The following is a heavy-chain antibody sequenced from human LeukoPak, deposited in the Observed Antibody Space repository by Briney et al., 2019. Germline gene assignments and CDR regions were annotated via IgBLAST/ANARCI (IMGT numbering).Heavy chain of an antibody. J-gene: IGHJ2*01. V-gene: IGHV3-48*03. CDR3: ARQTKTTVTKYFDH. CDR1: GFTFSSYE. D-gene: IGHD4-17*01. CDR2: ITSSGSTI. Sequence: PRGSLRLSCAASGFTFSSYEMNWVRQAPGKGLEWVSYITSSGSTIYYADSVKGRFTISRDNAKNSLYLQMNSLRAEDTAVYYCARQTKTTVTKYFDHWGRGTLVTVSS.